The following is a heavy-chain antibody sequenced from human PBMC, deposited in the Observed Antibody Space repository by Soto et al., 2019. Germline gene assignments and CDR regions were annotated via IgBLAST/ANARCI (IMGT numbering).Heavy chain of an antibody. Sequence: QVQMVQSGPEVKMPGASVKVSCKTSGYTFTAYGLAWLRQAPGQRPEWMGWVSTNDDSTNYARKFQGRVTMTTDRSTTTTSMELRSLGTDDTAVYYCARELNTESSAYYAFAFWGQGTLVTVSS. CDR1: GYTFTAYG. V-gene: IGHV1-18*01. CDR2: VSTNDDST. J-gene: IGHJ4*02. CDR3: ARELNTESSAYYAFAF. D-gene: IGHD3-22*01.